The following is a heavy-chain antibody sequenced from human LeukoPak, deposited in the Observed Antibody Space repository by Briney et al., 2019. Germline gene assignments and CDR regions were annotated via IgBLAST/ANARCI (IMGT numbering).Heavy chain of an antibody. D-gene: IGHD6-19*01. V-gene: IGHV3-48*01. Sequence: GGSLRLSCAASGFTFSSYAMSWVRQAPGKGLEWVSQISASGTSIKYADSVRGRFTISRDNVKNSVYLQMNSLRAEDTAIYYCVRDNLENQWLERSYWGQGTLVTVSS. J-gene: IGHJ4*02. CDR3: VRDNLENQWLERSY. CDR2: ISASGTSI. CDR1: GFTFSSYA.